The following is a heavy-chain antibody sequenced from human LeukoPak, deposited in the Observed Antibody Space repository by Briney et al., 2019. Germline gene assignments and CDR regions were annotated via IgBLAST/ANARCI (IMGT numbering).Heavy chain of an antibody. Sequence: PGGSLRLSCAASGFTFSSYEMNWVRQAPGKGLEWVSYISSSGSTIYYADSVKGRFTISRDNAKNSLYLQMNSLRAEDTAVYYCAKSVDKWRRDCGGDCYYYFDYWGQGTLVTVSS. V-gene: IGHV3-48*03. J-gene: IGHJ4*02. CDR2: ISSSGSTI. CDR1: GFTFSSYE. D-gene: IGHD2-21*02. CDR3: AKSVDKWRRDCGGDCYYYFDY.